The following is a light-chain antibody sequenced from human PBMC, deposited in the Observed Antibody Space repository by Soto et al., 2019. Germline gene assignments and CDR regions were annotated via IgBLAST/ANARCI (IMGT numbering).Light chain of an antibody. Sequence: DIQMTQSPSSLSASVRDRVNITCRASQNIGVYLNWYQKKPGRVPKLLIYGASNLPDGVPSRFRGSGSGTEFTLTISSLQPEDFATYYCQQGHSVHLTVGGGTKVDIK. CDR3: QQGHSVHLT. CDR2: GAS. CDR1: QNIGVY. J-gene: IGKJ4*01. V-gene: IGKV1-39*01.